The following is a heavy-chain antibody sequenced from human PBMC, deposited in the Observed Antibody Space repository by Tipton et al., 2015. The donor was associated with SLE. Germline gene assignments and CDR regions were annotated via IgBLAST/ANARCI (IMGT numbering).Heavy chain of an antibody. D-gene: IGHD5-24*01. V-gene: IGHV4-4*08. CDR3: ARNLGPEWMATKRGYFDL. J-gene: IGHJ2*01. Sequence: TLSLTCTVSGGSISSQYWSWIRQPPGKGLEWIGYIYTSGSTNYNPSLKSRVTISVDTSKNQFSLKLSSVTAADTAVYYCARNLGPEWMATKRGYFDLWGRGTLVSVSS. CDR1: GGSISSQY. CDR2: IYTSGST.